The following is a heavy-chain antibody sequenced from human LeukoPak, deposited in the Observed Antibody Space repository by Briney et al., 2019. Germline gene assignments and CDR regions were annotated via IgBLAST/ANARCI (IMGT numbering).Heavy chain of an antibody. CDR3: AKGGLRVTDY. V-gene: IGHV3-74*03. CDR1: GFIFSNYW. J-gene: IGHJ4*02. D-gene: IGHD5/OR15-5a*01. CDR2: VNNDGSST. Sequence: PGGSLRLSCAASGFIFSNYWMHWVRQAPGKGLGWVSRVNNDGSSTTYADSVKGRFTISRDNAKNTLYLQMNSLRAEDTAVYYCAKGGLRVTDYWGQGTLVTVSS.